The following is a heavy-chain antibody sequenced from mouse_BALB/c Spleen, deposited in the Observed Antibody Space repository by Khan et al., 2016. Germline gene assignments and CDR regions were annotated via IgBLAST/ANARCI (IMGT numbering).Heavy chain of an antibody. J-gene: IGHJ4*01. CDR3: AREGLRRTGYAMDY. Sequence: QIQLVQSGPELKKPGETVKISCKASGYTFTNYGMSWVKQAPGKGLKWMGWINTYTGEPTYADDFKGRFAFSLETSASTAYLQINNLKNEDTATYFCAREGLRRTGYAMDYWGQGTSVTVSS. CDR1: GYTFTNYG. CDR2: INTYTGEP. V-gene: IGHV9-3-1*01. D-gene: IGHD2-4*01.